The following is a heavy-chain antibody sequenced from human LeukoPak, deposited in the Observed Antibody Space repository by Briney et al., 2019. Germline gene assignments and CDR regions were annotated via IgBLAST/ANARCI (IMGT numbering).Heavy chain of an antibody. Sequence: GASVKVSCKTSGYSFTSYNLHWVRQAPGQRLEGMGIIKPSGGNTNYAQKFQGRVTMTSDTSTSTVYMELSSLRSDDTAVYYCARGYYDFWSGYEVDYWGQGTLVTVSS. D-gene: IGHD3-3*01. CDR3: ARGYYDFWSGYEVDY. CDR1: GYSFTSYN. J-gene: IGHJ4*02. CDR2: IKPSGGNT. V-gene: IGHV1-46*01.